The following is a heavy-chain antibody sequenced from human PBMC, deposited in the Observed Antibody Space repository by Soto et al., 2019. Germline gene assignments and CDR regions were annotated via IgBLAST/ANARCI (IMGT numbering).Heavy chain of an antibody. V-gene: IGHV4-34*01. Sequence: SETLSLTCAVYGGSFSGYYWSWIRQPPGKGLEWIGEINHSGSTNYNPSLKSRVTISVDTSKNQFSLKLSSVTAADTAVYYCAIYTMVYGSVDYWGQGTMVTVSS. CDR1: GGSFSGYY. CDR3: AIYTMVYGSVDY. D-gene: IGHD2-8*01. CDR2: INHSGST. J-gene: IGHJ4*03.